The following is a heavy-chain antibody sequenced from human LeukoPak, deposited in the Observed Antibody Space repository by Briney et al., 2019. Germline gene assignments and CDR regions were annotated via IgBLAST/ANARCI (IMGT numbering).Heavy chain of an antibody. V-gene: IGHV3-23*01. D-gene: IGHD2-2*02. CDR1: GFTFSSYA. CDR3: ASENLGYCSSTSCYRYYSMDV. Sequence: GSLRLSCAASGFTFSSYAMSWVRQAPGKGLEWVSAISGSGGSTYYADSVKGRFTISRDNSKNTLYLQMNSLRAEDTAVYYCASENLGYCSSTSCYRYYSMDVWGQGTTVTVSS. CDR2: ISGSGGST. J-gene: IGHJ6*02.